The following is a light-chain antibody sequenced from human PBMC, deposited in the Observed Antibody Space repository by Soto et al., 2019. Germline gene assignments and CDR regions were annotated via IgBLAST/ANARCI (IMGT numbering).Light chain of an antibody. CDR2: AAS. CDR1: QGISNH. V-gene: IGKV1-27*01. J-gene: IGKJ1*01. CDR3: QKYNSAPSWT. Sequence: SKLTQSPSYLSTSLLDRVTIHCRESQGISNHLAWYQQKPGKLPKLLVYAASTLQSRVPSRFSGSGSGTDFTLTISSLQPEDVATYYCQKYNSAPSWTFGQGTKVDI.